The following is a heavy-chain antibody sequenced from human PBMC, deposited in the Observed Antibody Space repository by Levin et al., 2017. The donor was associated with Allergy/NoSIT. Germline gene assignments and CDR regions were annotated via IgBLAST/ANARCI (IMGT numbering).Heavy chain of an antibody. D-gene: IGHD5-18*01. CDR1: GGSFRGSY. Sequence: SQTLSLTCAVYGGSFRGSYWSWIRQPPGKGLEWIGEINHSGSTNYNPSLKSRVTISVDRSKNQFSLKLRSVTAADTAVYYCARGQVGSYVYYYYYGMDGWGQGTTVTVSS. CDR3: ARGQVGSYVYYYYYGMDG. V-gene: IGHV4-34*01. J-gene: IGHJ6*02. CDR2: INHSGST.